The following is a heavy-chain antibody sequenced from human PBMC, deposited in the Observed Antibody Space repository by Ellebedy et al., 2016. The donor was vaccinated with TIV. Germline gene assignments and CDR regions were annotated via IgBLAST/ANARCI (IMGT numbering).Heavy chain of an antibody. CDR2: ISNRDRT. CDR3: ATFNQYYTYLGV. J-gene: IGHJ6*03. V-gene: IGHV4-39*01. D-gene: IGHD1-14*01. CDR1: GDSISSSSDY. Sequence: SETLSLXCTVSGDSISSSSDYWVRIRQPTGKGLEWIGTISNRDRTDYNPSLKSRVFILVDASKNQFFLKLTSVTAADTAVYYCATFNQYYTYLGVWGKGTTVTVSS.